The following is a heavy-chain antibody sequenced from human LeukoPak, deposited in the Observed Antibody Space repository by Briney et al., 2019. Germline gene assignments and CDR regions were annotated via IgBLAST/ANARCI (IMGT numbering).Heavy chain of an antibody. V-gene: IGHV1-69*01. CDR2: IIHMFGTT. D-gene: IGHD5-18*01. J-gene: IGHJ5*02. Sequence: SVKVYCKTSGGTFNNYAISWVRQAPGQGLEWMGGIIHMFGTTNYAQKFQGRVTITADESTRTAWMELSSLRSEDTAAYYCAISSSGYTYGYVSGWFDPWGQGTLVTVSS. CDR1: GGTFNNYA. CDR3: AISSSGYTYGYVSGWFDP.